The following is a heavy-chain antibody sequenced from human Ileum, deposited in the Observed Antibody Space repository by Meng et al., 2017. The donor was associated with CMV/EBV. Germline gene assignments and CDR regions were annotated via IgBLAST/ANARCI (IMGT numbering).Heavy chain of an antibody. J-gene: IGHJ4*02. V-gene: IGHV3-66*01. CDR2: IYDDGST. CDR3: ATELGIERDS. CDR1: VVTFSHNY. D-gene: IGHD7-27*01. Sequence: LELVEAGGGVVQPVLPLRISCAASVVTFSHNYMTWFRQAPGRGLEWISVIYDDGSTYSADSVKDRFTISRDISKNTLYLQMKNLRAEDTAIYYCATELGIERDSWGQGTLVTVSS.